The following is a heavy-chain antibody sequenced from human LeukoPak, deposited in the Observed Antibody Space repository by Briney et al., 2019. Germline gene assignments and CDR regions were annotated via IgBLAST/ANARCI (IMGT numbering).Heavy chain of an antibody. V-gene: IGHV3-21*01. D-gene: IGHD3-16*01. J-gene: IGHJ4*02. CDR3: ARVFGGFRGFDY. Sequence: KSGGSLRLSCAASGFTFSSYSMNWVRQAPGKGLEWVSSISSSSSYIYYADSVKGRFTISRDNAKISLYLQMNSLRAEDTAVYYCARVFGGFRGFDYGGQGPLVTVSS. CDR2: ISSSSSYI. CDR1: GFTFSSYS.